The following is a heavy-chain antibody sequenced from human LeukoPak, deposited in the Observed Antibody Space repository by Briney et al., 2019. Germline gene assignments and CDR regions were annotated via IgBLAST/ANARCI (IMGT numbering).Heavy chain of an antibody. CDR2: IIPIFGTA. CDR3: ARKGRCTNGVCYNRGAFDY. CDR1: GGTFSSYA. D-gene: IGHD2-8*01. Sequence: ASVKVSCKASGGTFSSYAISWVRQAPGQGLEWMGGIIPIFGTANYAQKFQGRVTITTDESTSTAYMELSSLRSEDTAVYYCARKGRCTNGVCYNRGAFDYWGQGTLVTVSS. V-gene: IGHV1-69*05. J-gene: IGHJ4*02.